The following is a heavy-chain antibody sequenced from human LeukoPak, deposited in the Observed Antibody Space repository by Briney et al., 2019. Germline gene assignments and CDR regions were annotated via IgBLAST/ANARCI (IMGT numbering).Heavy chain of an antibody. J-gene: IGHJ6*03. CDR1: GFTFSSYT. CDR2: ITSSSSYI. Sequence: GGSLRLSCAASGFTFSSYTMNWVRQAPGKGLEWVSSITSSSSYIYYADSLKGRFTISRDNSKNTLYLQMNSLRAEDTAVYYCAKERRGFYMDAWGTGTTVTISS. V-gene: IGHV3-21*01. CDR3: AKERRGFYMDA.